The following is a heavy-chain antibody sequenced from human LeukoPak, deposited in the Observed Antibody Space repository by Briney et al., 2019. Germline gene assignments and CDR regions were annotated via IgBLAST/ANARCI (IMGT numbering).Heavy chain of an antibody. J-gene: IGHJ4*02. Sequence: GGSLRLSCAASGFTFSSYGMHWVRQAPGKGLEWVAVISYDGSNKYYADSVKGRFTISRDNSKNTLYLQMNSLRAEDTAVYYCAKVEGPLYSYGYAGVGYFDYWGQGTLVTVSS. CDR1: GFTFSSYG. D-gene: IGHD5-18*01. CDR2: ISYDGSNK. V-gene: IGHV3-30*18. CDR3: AKVEGPLYSYGYAGVGYFDY.